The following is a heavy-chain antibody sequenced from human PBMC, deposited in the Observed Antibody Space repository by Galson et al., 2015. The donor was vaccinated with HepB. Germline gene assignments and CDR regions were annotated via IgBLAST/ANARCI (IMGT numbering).Heavy chain of an antibody. CDR1: AFTFRSYA. CDR3: ARDLSAVAGTGYFDY. CDR2: ISYDGSNK. J-gene: IGHJ4*02. V-gene: IGHV3-30-3*01. Sequence: SLRLSCAASAFTFRSYAMHWVRQAPGKGLEWVAVISYDGSNKYYADSVKGRFTISRDNSKNTLYLQMNSLRAEDTAVYYCARDLSAVAGTGYFDYWGQGTLVTVSS. D-gene: IGHD6-19*01.